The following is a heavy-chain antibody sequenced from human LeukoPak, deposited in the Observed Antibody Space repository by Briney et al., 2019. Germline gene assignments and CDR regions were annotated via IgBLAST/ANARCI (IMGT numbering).Heavy chain of an antibody. CDR3: ASCHPYYYDSSGPEDAFDI. CDR1: GGSISSGDYY. V-gene: IGHV4-30-4*01. D-gene: IGHD3-22*01. CDR2: IYYSGST. J-gene: IGHJ3*02. Sequence: SETLSLTCTVSGGSISSGDYYWSWIHQPPGKGLEWIGYIYYSGSTYYNPSLKSRVTISVDTSKNQFSLKLSSVTAADTAVYYCASCHPYYYDSSGPEDAFDIWGQGTMVTVSS.